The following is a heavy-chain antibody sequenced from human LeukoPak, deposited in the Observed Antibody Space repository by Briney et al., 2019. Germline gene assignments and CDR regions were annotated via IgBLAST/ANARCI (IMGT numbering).Heavy chain of an antibody. J-gene: IGHJ6*02. Sequence: PGGSLRLSRAASGFTFSDYYMSWIRQAPGKGLEWVSYISSSSSYTNYADSVKGRFTISRDNAKNSLYLQMNSLRAEDTAVYYCARATVVTLGPYYYGMDVWGQGTTVTVSS. CDR3: ARATVVTLGPYYYGMDV. V-gene: IGHV3-11*06. D-gene: IGHD4-23*01. CDR1: GFTFSDYY. CDR2: ISSSSSYT.